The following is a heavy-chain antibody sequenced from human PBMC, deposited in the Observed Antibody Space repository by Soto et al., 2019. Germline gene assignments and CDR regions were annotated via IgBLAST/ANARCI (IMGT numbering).Heavy chain of an antibody. CDR2: IIPIFGTA. Sequence: SVKVSCKASGGTFSSYAISWVRQAPGQGLEWMGGIIPIFGTANYAQKFQGRVTITADESTSTAYMELSSLRSEDTAVYYCARPSHYYDSSGYQYSLDPWGQGTLVTVFS. CDR1: GGTFSSYA. CDR3: ARPSHYYDSSGYQYSLDP. D-gene: IGHD3-22*01. V-gene: IGHV1-69*13. J-gene: IGHJ5*02.